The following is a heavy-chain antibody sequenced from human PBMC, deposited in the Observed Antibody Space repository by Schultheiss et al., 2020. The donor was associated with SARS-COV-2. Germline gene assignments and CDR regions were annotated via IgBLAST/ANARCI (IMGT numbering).Heavy chain of an antibody. V-gene: IGHV1-18*01. CDR3: ARVAGWVWGGMDV. Sequence: ASVKVSCKASGYTFTSYGISWVRQAPGQGLEWMGWINPNSGGTNYAQKFQGRVTMTTDTSTSTAYMELSSLRSEDTAVYYCARVAGWVWGGMDVWGQGTTVTVSS. CDR2: INPNSGGT. D-gene: IGHD6-13*01. J-gene: IGHJ6*02. CDR1: GYTFTSYG.